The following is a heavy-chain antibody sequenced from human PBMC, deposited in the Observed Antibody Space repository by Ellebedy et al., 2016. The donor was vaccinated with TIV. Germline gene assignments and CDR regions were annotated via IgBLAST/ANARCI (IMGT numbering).Heavy chain of an antibody. CDR3: ARPLAGAFVI. Sequence: PGGSLRLSCAASGFTFTTYAMSWVRQAPGKGLEWVSTMSGSGGRIYHADSVKGRFTISRDNSNNTLYLQMNSLRAEDTAVYYCARPLAGAFVIWGQGTTVTVSS. V-gene: IGHV3-23*01. CDR1: GFTFTTYA. J-gene: IGHJ3*02. CDR2: MSGSGGRI.